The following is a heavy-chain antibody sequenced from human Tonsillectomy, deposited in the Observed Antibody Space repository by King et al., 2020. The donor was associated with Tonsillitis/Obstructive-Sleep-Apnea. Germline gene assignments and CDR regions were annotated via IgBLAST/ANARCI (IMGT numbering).Heavy chain of an antibody. J-gene: IGHJ6*03. Sequence: VQLVESGGGLVQPGGSLRLSCAASGFTFSSYSMNWVRQAPGKGLEWVSYISRSSSTIYFADSVKGRFTISRDNAKNSLYLQMNSLRDEDTAMYYCARDIFGSEEHTPYYMDVWGKGTTVTVSS. CDR2: ISRSSSTI. CDR1: GFTFSSYS. V-gene: IGHV3-48*02. CDR3: ARDIFGSEEHTPYYMDV. D-gene: IGHD3-10*02.